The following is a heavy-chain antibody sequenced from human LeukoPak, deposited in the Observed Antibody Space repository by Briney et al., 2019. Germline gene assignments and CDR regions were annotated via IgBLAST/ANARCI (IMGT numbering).Heavy chain of an antibody. V-gene: IGHV3-23*01. CDR3: AKGIYDMDV. Sequence: GGSLRLSCAASGFTFSSYAMSWVRQAPGKGLEWVSTISGISRSTYYADSVKGRFAISRDNSKNTLYLQMNSLRAEDTAVYFCAKGIYDMDVWGQGTTVTVSS. CDR2: ISGISRST. CDR1: GFTFSSYA. J-gene: IGHJ6*02.